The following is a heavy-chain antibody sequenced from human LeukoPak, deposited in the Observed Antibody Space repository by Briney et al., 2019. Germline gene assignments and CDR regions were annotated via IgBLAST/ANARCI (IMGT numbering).Heavy chain of an antibody. CDR3: AKLPVKVFFGVVTDY. V-gene: IGHV3-30*02. J-gene: IGHJ4*02. CDR1: GFTFSSYG. D-gene: IGHD3-3*01. Sequence: GGSLRLSCVASGFTFSSYGMHWVRQAPGKGLEWVAFIRYDGSNKYYADSVKGRFTISRDNSKNTLYLQMNSLRAEDTAVYYCAKLPVKVFFGVVTDYWGQGTLVTVSS. CDR2: IRYDGSNK.